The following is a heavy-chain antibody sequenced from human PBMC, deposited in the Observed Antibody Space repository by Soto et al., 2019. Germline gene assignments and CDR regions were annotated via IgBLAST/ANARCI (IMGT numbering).Heavy chain of an antibody. CDR2: ISAYNGNT. V-gene: IGHV1-18*01. D-gene: IGHD3-9*01. J-gene: IGHJ3*02. CDR1: GYTFTSYG. CDR3: AREFGTYDILTGYPSGPDAFDI. Sequence: GASVKVSCKASGYTFTSYGISWVRQAPGQGLEWMGWISAYNGNTNYAQKLQGRVTMTTDTSTSTAYMELRSPRSDDTAVYYCAREFGTYDILTGYPSGPDAFDIGGQGTMVTVSS.